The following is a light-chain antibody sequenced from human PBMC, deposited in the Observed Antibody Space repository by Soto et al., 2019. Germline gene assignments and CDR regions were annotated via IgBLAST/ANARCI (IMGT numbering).Light chain of an antibody. CDR3: QQRHMWPIT. CDR2: DAY. V-gene: IGKV3-11*01. J-gene: IGKJ5*01. Sequence: EVVLTPSRVTLSLSPGERATLSWRASQSFRGLLAWYQQKPGQAPRLLIYDAYNRATGIPPRFSGSGSGTDFTLTISSLEPEDSAVYYCQQRHMWPITFGQGTRLEIK. CDR1: QSFRGL.